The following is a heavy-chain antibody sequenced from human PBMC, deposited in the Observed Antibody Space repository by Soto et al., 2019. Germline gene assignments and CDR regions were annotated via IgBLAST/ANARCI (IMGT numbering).Heavy chain of an antibody. V-gene: IGHV1-69*06. CDR1: GDTFTTNS. D-gene: IGHD2-8*01. CDR2: IIPVVGTT. J-gene: IGHJ4*02. Sequence: QVQLVQSGAEVKKPGSSVKVSCKASGDTFTTNSLNWVRQAPGQGLEWMGGIIPVVGTTKYAQKYQDRVTVTGDKSTTTAYMELRSLRSDDTAVYYCARGLLYATTSFDYWGQGTPVTVSS. CDR3: ARGLLYATTSFDY.